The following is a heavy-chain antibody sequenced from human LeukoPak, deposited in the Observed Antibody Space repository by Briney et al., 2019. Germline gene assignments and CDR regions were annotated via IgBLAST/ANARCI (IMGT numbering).Heavy chain of an antibody. CDR2: IIPIFGTA. J-gene: IGHJ3*02. D-gene: IGHD2-21*01. Sequence: GASVKVSCKASGGTFSSYAISWVRQAPGQGLEWMGGIIPIFGTANYAQKFQGRVTITADKSTSTAYMELSRLRSDDTAVYYCASNREYCGGDCYSYDAFDIWGQGTMVTVSS. CDR1: GGTFSSYA. CDR3: ASNREYCGGDCYSYDAFDI. V-gene: IGHV1-69*06.